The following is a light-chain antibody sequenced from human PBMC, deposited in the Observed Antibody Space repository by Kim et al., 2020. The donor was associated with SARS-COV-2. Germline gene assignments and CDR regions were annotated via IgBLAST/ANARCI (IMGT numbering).Light chain of an antibody. CDR2: KAS. CDR3: RQYITYPFS. J-gene: IGKJ2*01. Sequence: SASVGDRVTFTCLASQSILTWLAWYQQKPGKAPKLLIYKASTLQSGVSSRFSGSGSGTEFTLTISSLQPDDFATYYCRQYITYPFSFGQGTKLEI. V-gene: IGKV1-5*03. CDR1: QSILTW.